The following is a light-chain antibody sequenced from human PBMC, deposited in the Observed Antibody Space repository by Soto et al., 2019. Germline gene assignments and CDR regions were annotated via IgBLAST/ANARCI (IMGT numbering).Light chain of an antibody. CDR3: LQRSNWLT. CDR1: QSVPRSY. Sequence: CQSVPRSYLAWYQQKPGQAPRLLIYGASNRATGIPARFSGSGSGTDFTLTISSLEPEDSAVYYCLQRSNWLTFGGGTKVDI. CDR2: GAS. J-gene: IGKJ4*01. V-gene: IGKV3-11*01.